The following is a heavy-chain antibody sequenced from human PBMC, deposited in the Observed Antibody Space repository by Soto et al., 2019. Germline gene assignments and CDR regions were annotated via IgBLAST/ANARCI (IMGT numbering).Heavy chain of an antibody. CDR2: ISSSGSYL. CDR3: ARDGNYHEF. Sequence: EVQLVESGGGRVEPGGSLRLSCAASGFTFSTHAMVWVRQAPGKGLEWVSAISSSGSYLYYADSVEGRFTISRDDARNSVHLQMNSLRVEDTAVYYCARDGNYHEFWGQGTLGTVSS. J-gene: IGHJ4*02. V-gene: IGHV3-21*01. CDR1: GFTFSTHA. D-gene: IGHD1-1*01.